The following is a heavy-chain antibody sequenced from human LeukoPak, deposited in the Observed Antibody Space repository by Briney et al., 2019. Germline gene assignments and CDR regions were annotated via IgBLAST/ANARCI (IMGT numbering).Heavy chain of an antibody. D-gene: IGHD5-18*01. CDR3: ARVPWIQLWSEFFHY. CDR2: IKQDGSEK. J-gene: IGHJ1*01. CDR1: RFTFSSYW. V-gene: IGHV3-7*01. Sequence: GESLRLSCAASRFTFSSYWMSWVRQAPGKGLEWVATIKQDGSEKYYVDSVKGRFTISRDNAKNSLYLQMNSLRAEDTAVYHCARVPWIQLWSEFFHYWGQGTLVTVSS.